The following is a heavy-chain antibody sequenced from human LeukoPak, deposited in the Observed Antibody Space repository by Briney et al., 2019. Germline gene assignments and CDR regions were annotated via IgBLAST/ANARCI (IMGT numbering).Heavy chain of an antibody. CDR1: GFTFSSYA. V-gene: IGHV3-23*01. CDR3: ARDFGGVGYCSSTSCPSDAFDI. CDR2: ISGSGGST. D-gene: IGHD2-2*01. J-gene: IGHJ3*02. Sequence: GGSLRLSCAASGFTFSSYAMSWVRQAPGKGLEWVSAISGSGGSTYYADSVKGRFTISRDNAKNTLYLQMNSLRAEDTAVYYCARDFGGVGYCSSTSCPSDAFDIWGQGTMVTVSS.